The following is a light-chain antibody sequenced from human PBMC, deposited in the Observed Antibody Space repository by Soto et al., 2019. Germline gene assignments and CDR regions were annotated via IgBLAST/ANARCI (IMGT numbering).Light chain of an antibody. Sequence: QSVLTQPPSVSGAPGQRVTISCTGSSSNIGAGFDVHWYHQIAGTAPKLLIFRNNQRPSGVPDRFSDSKSGTSASLAISGLRSEDEADYYCAAWDDSLSVYVFGTGTQLTVL. CDR2: RNN. CDR1: SSNIGAGFD. CDR3: AAWDDSLSVYV. J-gene: IGLJ1*01. V-gene: IGLV1-47*01.